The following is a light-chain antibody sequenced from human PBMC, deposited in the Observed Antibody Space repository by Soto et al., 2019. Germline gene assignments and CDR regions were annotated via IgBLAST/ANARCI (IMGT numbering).Light chain of an antibody. J-gene: IGKJ1*01. Sequence: EIVMTQSPATLSVSPGASATLSCRASQSVSSNLAWYQQKPGQAPRLLIYDASNRATGIPDRFSGSGSGTDFTLTISRLEPEDFAVYYCQQYGSSGTFGQGTRWIS. V-gene: IGKV3-20*01. CDR1: QSVSSN. CDR3: QQYGSSGT. CDR2: DAS.